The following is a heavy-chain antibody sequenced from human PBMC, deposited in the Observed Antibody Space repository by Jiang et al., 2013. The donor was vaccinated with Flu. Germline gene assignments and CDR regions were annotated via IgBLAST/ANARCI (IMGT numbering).Heavy chain of an antibody. CDR2: INYSGDT. D-gene: IGHD6-13*01. Sequence: GSGLVKPSETLSLTCVVSGGSFSDYYWSWVRQAPGMGLEWLGEINYSGDTYHNPSLASRLTISVDTSKRQFSLRLTSVTAADTAVYYCARGKVMAAGDHRPYYYHAMDVWGQGTTISVSS. CDR1: GGSFSDYY. J-gene: IGHJ6*02. CDR3: ARGKVMAAGDHRPYYYHAMDV. V-gene: IGHV4-34*01.